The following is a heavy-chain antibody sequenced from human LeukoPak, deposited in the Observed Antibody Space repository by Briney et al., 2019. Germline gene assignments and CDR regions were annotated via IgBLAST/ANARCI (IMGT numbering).Heavy chain of an antibody. CDR1: GYTFTGYY. J-gene: IGHJ4*02. D-gene: IGHD3-22*01. CDR3: ARGSKVDDSSGYSGLDGDY. CDR2: INPNSGGT. Sequence: ASVKVSCKASGYTFTGYYMHWVRQAPGQGLEWMGWINPNSGGTNYAQKFQGRVTMTRDTSISTAYMELSRLRSDDTAVYYCARGSKVDDSSGYSGLDGDYWGQGTLVTVSS. V-gene: IGHV1-2*02.